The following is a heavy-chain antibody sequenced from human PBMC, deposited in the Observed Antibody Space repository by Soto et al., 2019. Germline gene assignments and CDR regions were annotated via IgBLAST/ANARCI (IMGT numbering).Heavy chain of an antibody. CDR1: GFTFSSYA. CDR2: ISGSGGST. D-gene: IGHD3-9*01. CDR3: AKYAGDDILTGYYRLERAFEI. V-gene: IGHV3-23*01. J-gene: IGHJ3*02. Sequence: PGGSLRLSCAASGFTFSSYAMSWVRQAPGKGLEWVSAISGSGGSTYYADSVKGRFTISRDNSKNTLYLQMNSLRAEDTAVYYCAKYAGDDILTGYYRLERAFEIRGQGTMVTVSS.